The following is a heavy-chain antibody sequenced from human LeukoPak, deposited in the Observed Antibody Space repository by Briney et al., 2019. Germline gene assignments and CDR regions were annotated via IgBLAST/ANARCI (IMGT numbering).Heavy chain of an antibody. CDR3: ARLGVVAAYSGY. CDR1: RGSTRTYY. Sequence: SETLSLTCTLSRGSTRTYYWSWIRQPAGKGLEWIGLIYSSGTAAYNPSPMSRVTMSVKTTKNQFSLRLRSVTAADTAVYYCARLGVVAAYSGYWGQGTLVTVSS. CDR2: IYSSGTA. J-gene: IGHJ4*02. D-gene: IGHD2-15*01. V-gene: IGHV4-4*07.